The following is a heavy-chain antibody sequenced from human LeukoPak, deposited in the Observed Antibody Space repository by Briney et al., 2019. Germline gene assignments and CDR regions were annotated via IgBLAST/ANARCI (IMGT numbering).Heavy chain of an antibody. CDR3: GGDSQSGYSSSWFKLAQIDS. D-gene: IGHD2-2*03. CDR2: ISGSSTYV. J-gene: IGHJ4*02. Sequence: TGRSLRLSCQPSGFSVSDYSINWVRQAPGKGLEFLSSISGSSTYVSYVHSVTGRFTLSTATARNSVYLQMTRLRTEDAAVYYCGGDSQSGYSSSWFKLAQIDSWGQGTLVTVSS. V-gene: IGHV3-21*01. CDR1: GFSVSDYS.